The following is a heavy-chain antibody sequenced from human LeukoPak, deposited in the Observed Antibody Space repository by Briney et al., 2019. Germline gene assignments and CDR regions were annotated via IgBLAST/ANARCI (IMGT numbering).Heavy chain of an antibody. D-gene: IGHD2-15*01. CDR3: ARDIVVVVAATGYYFDY. CDR2: ISGSGGRT. CDR1: VVTSSIYA. Sequence: GGSLRLSCAASVVTSSIYAVSWVPQAPGKGLEWVPAISGSGGRTYYADSVKGRFTISRDNSKNTLYLQMNSLRAEDRAVYYCARDIVVVVAATGYYFDYWGQGTLVTVSS. V-gene: IGHV3-23*01. J-gene: IGHJ4*02.